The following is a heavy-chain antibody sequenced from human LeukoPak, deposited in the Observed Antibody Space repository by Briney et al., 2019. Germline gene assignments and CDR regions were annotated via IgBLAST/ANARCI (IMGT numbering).Heavy chain of an antibody. CDR1: GYSISSGRY. V-gene: IGHV4-38-2*01. CDR2: VYHSGTT. Sequence: SETQSLTCAVSGYSISSGRYWGWIRQPPGKGLEWIGSVYHSGTTYYNPSLKSRVAISVDTSKNQFFLALRSVTAADTAVYYCARSLSTAGMDYWGQGTLVTVSS. CDR3: ARSLSTAGMDY. D-gene: IGHD2-2*01. J-gene: IGHJ4*02.